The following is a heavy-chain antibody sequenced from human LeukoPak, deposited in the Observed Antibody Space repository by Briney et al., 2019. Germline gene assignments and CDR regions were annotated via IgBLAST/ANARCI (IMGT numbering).Heavy chain of an antibody. CDR3: ARQEYCSGVSCYTWFDP. V-gene: IGHV5-51*01. D-gene: IGHD2-15*01. CDR1: GYSINNYW. J-gene: IGHJ5*02. CDR2: IYPADSDI. Sequence: GESLKISCKGSGYSINNYWIAWVRQMPGKGLEWMGIIYPADSDIRYSPSFQGQVTISADKSISTAYLQWNSLKASDTAMYYCARQEYCSGVSCYTWFDPWGQGTLVTVSS.